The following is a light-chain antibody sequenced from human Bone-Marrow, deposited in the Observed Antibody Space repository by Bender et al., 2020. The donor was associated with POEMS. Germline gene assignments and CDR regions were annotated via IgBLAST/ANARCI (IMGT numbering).Light chain of an antibody. J-gene: IGLJ3*02. CDR1: SSDVGTYNL. CDR2: DVS. Sequence: QSALTQPASVSESPGQSITISCTGTSSDVGTYNLVSWYQQHPGKAPKLMIYDVSKRPSGVSNRVSGSKSGTTASLTSSGLQTEDEADYYCCSYAGSWVFGGGTKLTVL. CDR3: CSYAGSWV. V-gene: IGLV2-23*02.